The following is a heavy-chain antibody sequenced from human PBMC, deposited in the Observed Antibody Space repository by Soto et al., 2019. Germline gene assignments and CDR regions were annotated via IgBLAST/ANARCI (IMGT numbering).Heavy chain of an antibody. J-gene: IGHJ4*02. D-gene: IGHD6-13*01. CDR2: IWYDGSNK. Sequence: GGSLRLSCAASGFTFSSYGMHWVRQAPGKGLEWVAVIWYDGSNKYYADSVKGRFTISRDNSKNTLYLQMNSLRAEDTAVYYCARDSSSSWYPYFDYWGQGTLVTVSS. V-gene: IGHV3-33*01. CDR1: GFTFSSYG. CDR3: ARDSSSSWYPYFDY.